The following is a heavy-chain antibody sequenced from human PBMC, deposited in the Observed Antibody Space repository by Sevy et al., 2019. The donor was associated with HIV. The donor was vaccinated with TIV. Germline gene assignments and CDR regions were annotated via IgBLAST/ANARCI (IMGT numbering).Heavy chain of an antibody. CDR3: AKDRLMIFGVDDAFDI. D-gene: IGHD3-3*01. CDR2: LSGNGGST. V-gene: IGHV3-23*01. J-gene: IGHJ3*02. CDR1: GFTFSSYA. Sequence: GGSLRLSCAASGFTFSSYAMNWVRQAPGKGLEWVSGLSGNGGSTNYADSVKGRFTISRDNSKNTLYLQMNSLRAEDTAVYYCAKDRLMIFGVDDAFDIWGQGTMVTVSS.